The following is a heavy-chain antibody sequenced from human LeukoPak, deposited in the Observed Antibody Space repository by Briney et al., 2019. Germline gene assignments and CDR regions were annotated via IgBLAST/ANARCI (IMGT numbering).Heavy chain of an antibody. CDR2: MNPNSGNT. Sequence: ASVKVSCKTSGGTFTSYAITWVRQAPGQGLEWMGWMNPNSGNTGYAQKFQGRVTITRNTSISTAYMELSSLRSEDTAVYYCARAGGSYYGHNWFDPWGQGTLVTVSS. V-gene: IGHV1-8*03. CDR1: GGTFTSYA. D-gene: IGHD1-26*01. J-gene: IGHJ5*02. CDR3: ARAGGSYYGHNWFDP.